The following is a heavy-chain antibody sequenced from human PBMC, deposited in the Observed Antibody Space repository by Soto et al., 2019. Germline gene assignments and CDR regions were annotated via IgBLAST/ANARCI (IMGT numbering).Heavy chain of an antibody. CDR3: TTDLRWDGGSF. D-gene: IGHD1-26*01. V-gene: IGHV3-15*01. CDR2: MKSFGDGGTA. Sequence: EVQLVECGGDFVKPGGSLRLSCKVSGFPFTNAWLSWVRQAPGKGLEWVGRMKSFGDGGTAEYATPVKGRFTISRDDSRTTLYLQMNSLKTEDTAVYYCTTDLRWDGGSFWGQGTLVTVSS. CDR1: GFPFTNAW. J-gene: IGHJ4*02.